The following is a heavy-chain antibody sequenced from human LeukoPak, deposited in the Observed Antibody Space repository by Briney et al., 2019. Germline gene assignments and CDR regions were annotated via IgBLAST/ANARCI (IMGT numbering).Heavy chain of an antibody. V-gene: IGHV1-69*04. CDR3: ARDPNFGRPTRDWHFDL. D-gene: IGHD1-7*01. CDR2: AVPGHK. J-gene: IGHJ2*01. Sequence: SVKISCKASGGTSTNDAINWVRQAPGQGLEWMGRAVPGHKTYAPRLKGRLTITADTSTSTAYMELSSLTSEDTAVYYCARDPNFGRPTRDWHFDLWGRGTLVTVSS. CDR1: GGTSTNDA.